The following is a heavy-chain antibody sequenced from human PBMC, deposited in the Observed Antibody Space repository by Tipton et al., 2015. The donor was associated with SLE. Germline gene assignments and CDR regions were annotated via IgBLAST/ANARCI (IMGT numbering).Heavy chain of an antibody. CDR3: ARGPHWVYFDY. Sequence: TLSLTCVVFGDPFSGHYWGWIRQPPGKGLEWIGSIYHSGSTYYNPSLKSRVTISVDTSKNQFSLKLSSVTAADTAVYYCARGPHWVYFDYWGQGTLVTVSS. V-gene: IGHV4-38-2*01. CDR2: IYHSGST. J-gene: IGHJ4*02. CDR1: GDPFSGHY. D-gene: IGHD7-27*01.